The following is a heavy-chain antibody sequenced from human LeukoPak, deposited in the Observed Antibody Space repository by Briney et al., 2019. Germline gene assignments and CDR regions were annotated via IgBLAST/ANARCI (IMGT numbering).Heavy chain of an antibody. D-gene: IGHD3-22*01. CDR1: AASISNYY. CDR3: ASPRSGYRYTFDY. J-gene: IGHJ4*02. V-gene: IGHV4-4*09. Sequence: PSETLSLTCAVSAASISNYYWSWIRQAPGKGLEWIGYISTSGSTNYNPSLKSRVSISLDTSRNRFSLNLNFVTAADTAVYYCASPRSGYRYTFDYWGQGALVTVSS. CDR2: ISTSGST.